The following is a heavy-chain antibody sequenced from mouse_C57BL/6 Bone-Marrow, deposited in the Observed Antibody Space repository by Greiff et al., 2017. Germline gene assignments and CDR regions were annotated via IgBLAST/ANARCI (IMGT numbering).Heavy chain of an antibody. V-gene: IGHV1-39*01. CDR3: ARHEDNLGAMDY. CDR1: GYSFTDYN. Sequence: EVKLMESGPELVKPGASVKISCKASGYSFTDYNMNWVKQSNGKSLEWIGVINPNYGTTSYNQKFKGKATLTADKSSSTVYMELSRLTSEDSAVYFCARHEDNLGAMDYWGQGTSVTVSS. CDR2: INPNYGTT. J-gene: IGHJ4*01.